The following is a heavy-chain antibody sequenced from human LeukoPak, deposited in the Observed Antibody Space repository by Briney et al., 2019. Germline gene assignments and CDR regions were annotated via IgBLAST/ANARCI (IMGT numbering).Heavy chain of an antibody. CDR1: GGSFSGYY. J-gene: IGHJ4*02. V-gene: IGHV4-34*01. D-gene: IGHD6-6*01. Sequence: SETLSLTCAVYGGSFSGYYWSWIRQPPGKGLEWIGEINHSGSTNYNPSLKSRVTISVDTSKNQFSPKLSSVTAADTAVYYCARGGGSSSSVDYWGQGTLVTVSS. CDR3: ARGGGSSSSVDY. CDR2: INHSGST.